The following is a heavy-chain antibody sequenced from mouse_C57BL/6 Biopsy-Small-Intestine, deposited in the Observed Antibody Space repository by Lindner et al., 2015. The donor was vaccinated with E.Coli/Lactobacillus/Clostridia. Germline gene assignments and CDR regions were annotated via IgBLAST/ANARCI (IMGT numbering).Heavy chain of an antibody. CDR2: INPSGGST. V-gene: IGHV1-53*01. J-gene: IGHJ4*01. Sequence: ASVKVSCKASGYTFTSYYMHWVRQAPGQGLEWMGTINPSGGSTTYAQKFQGRVAMTRDTSTSTVHMELSSLRFEDTAVYYCARMRDDFNAWDYWGQGTLVTVSS. D-gene: IGHD2-13*01. CDR1: GYTFTSYY. CDR3: ARMRDDFNAWDY.